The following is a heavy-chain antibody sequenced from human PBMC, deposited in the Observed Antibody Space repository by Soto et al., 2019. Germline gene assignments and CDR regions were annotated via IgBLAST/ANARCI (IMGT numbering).Heavy chain of an antibody. Sequence: PGGSLRLSCAASGFTYSSYAMSWVRHSPGKGLEWVSGVSGSGGNTYYADSVKGRFTISRDNSKNTVYLQMNSLRAEDTAVYHCAKGAYGSSSSNWFDPWGQGTLVTVSS. CDR3: AKGAYGSSSSNWFDP. D-gene: IGHD6-6*01. CDR2: VSGSGGNT. CDR1: GFTYSSYA. J-gene: IGHJ5*02. V-gene: IGHV3-23*01.